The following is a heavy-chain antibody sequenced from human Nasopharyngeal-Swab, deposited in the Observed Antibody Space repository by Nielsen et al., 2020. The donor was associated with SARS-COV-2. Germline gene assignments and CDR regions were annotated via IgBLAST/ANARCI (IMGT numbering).Heavy chain of an antibody. D-gene: IGHD4-17*01. CDR2: ISTSGST. Sequence: SETLSLTCTVSGGSISSGSYYWSWIRQPAGKGLEWIGRISTSGSTNYNPSLKSRVTISVDTSKNQFSLKLSSVTAADTAVYYCARGLRGVTTYYYYYYMDVWGKGTTVTVSS. J-gene: IGHJ6*03. CDR3: ARGLRGVTTYYYYYYMDV. CDR1: GGSISSGSYY. V-gene: IGHV4-61*02.